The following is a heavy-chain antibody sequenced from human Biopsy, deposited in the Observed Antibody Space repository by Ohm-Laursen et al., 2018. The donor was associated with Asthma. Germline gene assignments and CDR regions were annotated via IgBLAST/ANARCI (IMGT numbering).Heavy chain of an antibody. V-gene: IGHV3-7*01. CDR2: IKHDGTEK. Sequence: SLRLSCAASGFNFGDYWMSWVRQVPGKGLEWVANIKHDGTEKNHVDSLKGRFTISRDNAKNSLYLQMNSLRAEDTAVYYCARTFHFWSPYHAEHYQLWGQGTLVTVPS. D-gene: IGHD3-3*02. J-gene: IGHJ1*01. CDR1: GFNFGDYW. CDR3: ARTFHFWSPYHAEHYQL.